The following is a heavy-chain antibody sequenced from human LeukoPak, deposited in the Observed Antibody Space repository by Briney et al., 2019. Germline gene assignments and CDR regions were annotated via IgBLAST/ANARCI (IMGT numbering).Heavy chain of an antibody. CDR3: ARVATGSYDWFDP. CDR2: IYSGGST. CDR1: GFTVSSNY. D-gene: IGHD3-10*01. Sequence: GGSLRLSCAASGFTVSSNYMSWVRQAPGKGLEWVSVIYSGGSTYYADSVKGRFTISRDNAKNSLYLQMNSLRAEDTAVYYCARVATGSYDWFDPWGQGTLVTVSS. V-gene: IGHV3-66*01. J-gene: IGHJ5*02.